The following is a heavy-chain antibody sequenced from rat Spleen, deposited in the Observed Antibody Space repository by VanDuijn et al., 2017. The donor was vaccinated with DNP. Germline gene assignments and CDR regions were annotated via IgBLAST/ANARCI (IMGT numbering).Heavy chain of an antibody. CDR1: GFTFSKSD. Sequence: EVQVVESGGGLVQPGRSMKLSCAASGFTFSKSDMAWVRQAPKKGLEWVATIIYDGSRTYYPDSVKGRFIISRDKAKSSLYLKMNSLKSEDTATYYCARPNYPAITFAMDAWGQGTSVTVSS. V-gene: IGHV5-7*01. D-gene: IGHD1-4*01. CDR2: IIYDGSRT. J-gene: IGHJ4*01. CDR3: ARPNYPAITFAMDA.